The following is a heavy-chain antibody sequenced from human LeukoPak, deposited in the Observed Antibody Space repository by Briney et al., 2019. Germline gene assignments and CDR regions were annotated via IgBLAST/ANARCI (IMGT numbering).Heavy chain of an antibody. D-gene: IGHD1-26*01. V-gene: IGHV3-23*01. CDR3: AKDSQWDRYNDAFDI. CDR1: GFTFSTSW. CDR2: ISGSGGST. J-gene: IGHJ3*02. Sequence: GGSLRLSCAASGFTFSTSWMTWVRQAPGKGLEWVSAISGSGGSTYYADSVKGRFTISRDNSKNTLYLQMSSLRAEDTAVYYCAKDSQWDRYNDAFDIWGQGTMVTVSS.